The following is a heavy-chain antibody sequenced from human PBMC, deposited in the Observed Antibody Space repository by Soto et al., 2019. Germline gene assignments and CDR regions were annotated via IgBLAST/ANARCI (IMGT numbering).Heavy chain of an antibody. D-gene: IGHD6-19*01. Sequence: GESLKISCKGSGSSFTSYWISWVRQMPGKGLEWMGRIDPSDSYTNYSPSFQGHVTISVDKSINTAYLQWSGLKASDTAMYYCARGSGWDTFDYWGQGTQVTVSS. CDR3: ARGSGWDTFDY. CDR1: GSSFTSYW. CDR2: IDPSDSYT. V-gene: IGHV5-10-1*01. J-gene: IGHJ4*02.